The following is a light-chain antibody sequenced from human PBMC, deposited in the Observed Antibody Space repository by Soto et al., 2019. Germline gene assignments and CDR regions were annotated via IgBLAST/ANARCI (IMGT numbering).Light chain of an antibody. CDR1: QSISSY. J-gene: IGKJ1*01. CDR2: AAS. V-gene: IGKV1-39*01. CDR3: QQSYSTPRT. Sequence: IPITQSPSSPSASVGDRVTLTCRASQSISSYLNWYQQKPGKAPKLLIYAASSLQTGVPSRFSGSGSGTDFSLTISSLQPEDFSTYYCQQSYSTPRTFGQGTKVDI.